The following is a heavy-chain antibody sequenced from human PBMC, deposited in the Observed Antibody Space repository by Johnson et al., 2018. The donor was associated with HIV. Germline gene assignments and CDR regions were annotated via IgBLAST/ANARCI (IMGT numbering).Heavy chain of an antibody. D-gene: IGHD1-26*01. CDR2: IWYDGSNK. Sequence: QVQLVESGGGVVQPGRSLRLSCAASGFTFSSYGMHWVRQAPGKGLEWVAVIWYDGSNKYYADSVKGRFTISRDNSKNTLYLQMNSLGAEDTAVYYCAKGMGELLRIDAFDIWGQGTMVTVSS. CDR1: GFTFSSYG. J-gene: IGHJ3*02. CDR3: AKGMGELLRIDAFDI. V-gene: IGHV3-33*06.